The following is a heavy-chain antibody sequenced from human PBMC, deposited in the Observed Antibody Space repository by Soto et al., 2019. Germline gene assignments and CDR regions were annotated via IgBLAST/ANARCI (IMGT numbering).Heavy chain of an antibody. CDR2: IWYDGSNK. CDR1: GFTFSSYG. CDR3: AREEGSSTSNTFGY. V-gene: IGHV3-33*01. D-gene: IGHD2-2*01. Sequence: PGGSLRLSCAASGFTFSSYGMHWVRQAPGKGLEWVAVIWYDGSNKYYADSVKGRFTISRDNSKNTLYLQMNSLRAEDTAVYYCAREEGSSTSNTFGYWGQGTLVTVSS. J-gene: IGHJ4*02.